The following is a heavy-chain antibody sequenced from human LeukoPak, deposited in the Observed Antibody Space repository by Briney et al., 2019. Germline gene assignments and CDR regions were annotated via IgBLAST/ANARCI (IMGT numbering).Heavy chain of an antibody. CDR2: IYYRGDT. D-gene: IGHD3-10*01. Sequence: SQTLSLTCAVSGASISSGGFFWSWIRQHPGMGLEWLGYIYYRGDTYYNPSLNSRVTISVDTSKNQFSLELSSVTAADTAVYYCARERPTGSGFDPWGQGTLVTVSS. CDR1: GASISSGGFF. CDR3: ARERPTGSGFDP. J-gene: IGHJ5*02. V-gene: IGHV4-31*11.